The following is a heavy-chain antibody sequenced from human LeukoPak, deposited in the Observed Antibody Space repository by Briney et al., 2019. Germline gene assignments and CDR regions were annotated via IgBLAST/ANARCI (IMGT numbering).Heavy chain of an antibody. Sequence: GGSLRLSCAATGFTFSSYGMHWVRQAPGKGLEWVAFIWYDGSNKYYADSVKGRFTISRDNSKNTLYLQMNSLRAEDTAVYYCAREHSIAVAGTTYVDYWGQGTLVTVSS. CDR2: IWYDGSNK. J-gene: IGHJ4*02. V-gene: IGHV3-33*01. D-gene: IGHD6-19*01. CDR3: AREHSIAVAGTTYVDY. CDR1: GFTFSSYG.